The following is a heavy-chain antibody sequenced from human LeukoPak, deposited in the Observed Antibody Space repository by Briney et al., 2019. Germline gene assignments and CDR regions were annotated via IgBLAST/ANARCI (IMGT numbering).Heavy chain of an antibody. Sequence: GGSLRLSCAASGFTFSSYGMHWVRQAPGKGLEWVAVIWYDGSNKYYADSVKGRFTISRDNSKNTLYLQLNSLRAEDTAVYYCARGRGPSIAVAGGFDYWGQGTLVTVSS. V-gene: IGHV3-33*01. D-gene: IGHD6-19*01. CDR3: ARGRGPSIAVAGGFDY. J-gene: IGHJ4*02. CDR1: GFTFSSYG. CDR2: IWYDGSNK.